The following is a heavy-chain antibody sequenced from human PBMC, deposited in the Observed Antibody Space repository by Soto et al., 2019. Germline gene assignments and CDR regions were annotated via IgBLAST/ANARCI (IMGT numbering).Heavy chain of an antibody. CDR1: GFTFSGDS. V-gene: IGHV3-23*01. Sequence: GGSLRLSCAASGFTFSGDSMNWVRQAPGKGLEWVSAISGSGGSTYYADSVKGRFTISRDNSKNTLYLQMNSLRAEDTAVYYCAKDRVAARLGVYYFDYWGQGTLVTVSS. CDR3: AKDRVAARLGVYYFDY. CDR2: ISGSGGST. J-gene: IGHJ4*02. D-gene: IGHD6-6*01.